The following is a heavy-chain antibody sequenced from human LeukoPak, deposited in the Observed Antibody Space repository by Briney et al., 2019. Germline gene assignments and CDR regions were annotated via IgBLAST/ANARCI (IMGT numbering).Heavy chain of an antibody. CDR3: ARAPRNFWSGYLFFDY. V-gene: IGHV3-53*01. Sequence: PGGSLRLSCAASGFTVSSNYMSWVRQAPGKGLEWVSVIYSGGSTYYADSVKGRFTTSRDNSRNTLYLQMNSLRAEDTAVYYCARAPRNFWSGYLFFDYWGQGTLVTVSS. CDR1: GFTVSSNY. D-gene: IGHD3-3*01. J-gene: IGHJ4*02. CDR2: IYSGGST.